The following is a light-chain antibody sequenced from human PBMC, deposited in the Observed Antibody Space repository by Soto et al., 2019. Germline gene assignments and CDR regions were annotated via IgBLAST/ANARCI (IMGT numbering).Light chain of an antibody. CDR2: GAS. CDR1: QSISSSY. V-gene: IGKV3-20*01. CDR3: QQYNSSPPEFT. Sequence: EIVLTQSPGTLSVSPGERVTLSCRASQSISSSYLDWYQQRPGQAPRLLIFGASYRATGIPYRFSGSGSGTDFTLTISKLELEDFAVYYCQQYNSSPPEFTFGPGTNVDSK. J-gene: IGKJ3*01.